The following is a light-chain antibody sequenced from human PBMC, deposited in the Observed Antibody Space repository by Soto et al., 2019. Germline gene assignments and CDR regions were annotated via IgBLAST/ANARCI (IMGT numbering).Light chain of an antibody. CDR3: SSYTSSSTLV. CDR1: SSDVGGYNY. J-gene: IGLJ1*01. Sequence: QSALTQPASVSGSPGQSITISCTGTSSDVGGYNYVSWYQQHPGTAPKLMIYDVSNRPSGVSNRFSGSKSGTTASLTISGLQAEDAADYYCSSYTSSSTLVFGTGTKLPVL. V-gene: IGLV2-14*01. CDR2: DVS.